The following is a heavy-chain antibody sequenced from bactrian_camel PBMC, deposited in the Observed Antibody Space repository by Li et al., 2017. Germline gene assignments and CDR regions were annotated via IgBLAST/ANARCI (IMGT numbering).Heavy chain of an antibody. CDR1: GYRYSDHC. V-gene: IGHV3S53*01. CDR3: AAVEPMTWTLRKVDYADTWWRWEAYSY. Sequence: HVQLVESGGGSVQAGGSLRLSCQASGYRYSDHCMAWFRQGPGKEREGVALLTSDGRTEYSDSVKGRFTISKDYTRKILYLQMDSLKPEDSAMYYCAAVEPMTWTLRKVDYADTWWRWEAYSYRGQGTQVTVS. D-gene: IGHD5*01. J-gene: IGHJ4*01. CDR2: LTSDGRT.